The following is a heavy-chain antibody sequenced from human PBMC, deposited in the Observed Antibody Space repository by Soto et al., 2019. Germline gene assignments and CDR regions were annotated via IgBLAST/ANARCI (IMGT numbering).Heavy chain of an antibody. D-gene: IGHD1-7*01. Sequence: GGSLRLSCAASGFTFSSYAMSWVRQAPGKGLEWVSAISGSGGSTYYADSVKGRFTISRDNSKNTLYLQMNSLRAEDTAVYYCAKTRFSQLELPSVDYWGQGTLVTVSS. CDR3: AKTRFSQLELPSVDY. CDR2: ISGSGGST. CDR1: GFTFSSYA. J-gene: IGHJ4*02. V-gene: IGHV3-23*01.